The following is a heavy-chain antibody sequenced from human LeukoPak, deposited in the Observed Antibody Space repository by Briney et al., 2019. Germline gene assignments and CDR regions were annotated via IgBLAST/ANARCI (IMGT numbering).Heavy chain of an antibody. CDR1: GFTFSSYS. CDR2: INRNGVSA. V-gene: IGHV3-20*04. J-gene: IGHJ6*03. D-gene: IGHD6-19*01. Sequence: GGSLRLSCAASGFTFSSYSMNWVRQAPGKGLEWVSRINRNGVSALYADSVKGRFTISRDNAEKSLYLQMNSLRVEDTALYYCARDGGWYKRGLDYYYYYMDVWGRGTTVTVSS. CDR3: ARDGGWYKRGLDYYYYYMDV.